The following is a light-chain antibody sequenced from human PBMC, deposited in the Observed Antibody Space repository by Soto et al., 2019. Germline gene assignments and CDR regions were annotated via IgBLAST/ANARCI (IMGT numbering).Light chain of an antibody. J-gene: IGKJ5*01. CDR3: QHSCSTPIS. CDR2: AAS. Sequence: DLQRTESRSTVYAGVGDIITINCLASQSISSYLNWYQQKPGKAPKLLIYAASSLQSGVPSRFSGFESRTEFALAMSTLQPGGFATYIYQHSCSTPISVGSGTRLEI. CDR1: QSISSY. V-gene: IGKV1-39*01.